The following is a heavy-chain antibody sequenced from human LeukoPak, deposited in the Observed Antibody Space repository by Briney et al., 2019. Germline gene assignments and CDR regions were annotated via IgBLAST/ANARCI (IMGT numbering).Heavy chain of an antibody. D-gene: IGHD6-19*01. J-gene: IGHJ4*02. Sequence: QPGGSLRLSCAASEFTVSTNYMNWVRQAPGKGLEWVSVIYSGGSTYYADSVKGRFTISRDNSKNTLYLQMNSLRAEDTAVYYCARNLDAYSSGWNGDGYWGQGTLVTVSS. V-gene: IGHV3-53*01. CDR1: EFTVSTNY. CDR2: IYSGGST. CDR3: ARNLDAYSSGWNGDGY.